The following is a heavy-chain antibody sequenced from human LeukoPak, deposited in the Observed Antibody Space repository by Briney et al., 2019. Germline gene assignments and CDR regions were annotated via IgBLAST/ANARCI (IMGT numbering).Heavy chain of an antibody. D-gene: IGHD3-16*01. CDR1: GFTFSSYS. Sequence: GSLRLSCAASGFTFSSYSMNWVRQAPGKGLEWIGSMYYSGSTYYNPSLKSRVTISVDTSKNHFSLKLSSVTAADTAVYYCARTLRYYYYMDVWGKGTTVTISS. V-gene: IGHV4-39*02. CDR2: MYYSGST. CDR3: ARTLRYYYYMDV. J-gene: IGHJ6*03.